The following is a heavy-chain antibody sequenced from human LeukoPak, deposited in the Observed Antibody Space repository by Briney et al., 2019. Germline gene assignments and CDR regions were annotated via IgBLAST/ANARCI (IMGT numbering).Heavy chain of an antibody. D-gene: IGHD6-6*01. Sequence: GASVKVSCKASGYTFTSYGIIWVRQAPGQGLEWMGWISAYNGNTNYAQKLQGRVTMTTDTSTSTAYMELRSLRSDDTAVYYCARGFPSSSGWYYGMDVWGQGTTVTVSS. V-gene: IGHV1-18*01. CDR2: ISAYNGNT. CDR3: ARGFPSSSGWYYGMDV. CDR1: GYTFTSYG. J-gene: IGHJ6*02.